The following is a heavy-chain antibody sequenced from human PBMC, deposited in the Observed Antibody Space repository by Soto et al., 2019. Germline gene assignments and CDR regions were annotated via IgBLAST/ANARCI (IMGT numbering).Heavy chain of an antibody. J-gene: IGHJ4*02. V-gene: IGHV3-23*01. CDR2: ISGSGTST. CDR3: ATFLCASCYVD. CDR1: RITFSNYG. D-gene: IGHD6-13*01. Sequence: GWSLRLSCAASRITFSNYGMSWVRQAPGKGLEWVSAISGSGTSTYYADSVKGRFTISRDNSKNTLYLQMNNLRAEDTALYYCATFLCASCYVDWGQGTLFTVSS.